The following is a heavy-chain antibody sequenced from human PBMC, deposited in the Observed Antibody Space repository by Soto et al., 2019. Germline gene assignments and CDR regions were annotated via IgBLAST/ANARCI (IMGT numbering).Heavy chain of an antibody. CDR2: IYWDDSK. D-gene: IGHD1-26*01. CDR1: GFSLTTYRVG. V-gene: IGHV2-5*02. J-gene: IGHJ4*02. Sequence: QITLKESGPTLVKPTQTLTLTCTFSGFSLTTYRVGVGWIRQPPGEALEWLAVIYWDDSKTYRPSLESRLTITEDTSKNQVALTMTNMDSLDTATYYCAHAYGGRSLYWGQGTLVTVSS. CDR3: AHAYGGRSLY.